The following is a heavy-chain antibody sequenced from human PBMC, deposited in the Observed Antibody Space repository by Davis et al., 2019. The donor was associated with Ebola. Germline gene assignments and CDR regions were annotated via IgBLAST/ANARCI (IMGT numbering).Heavy chain of an antibody. J-gene: IGHJ4*02. CDR1: GYY. V-gene: IGHV1-2*06. CDR3: AREGCSNGVCHDFDY. CDR2: INPNSGDT. Sequence: ASVKVSCKGSGYYLHWVRQAPGQGLEWMGRINPNSGDTHYAPNFQGRVTMTRDTSMNTAYMELSRLRSDDTAVYYCAREGCSNGVCHDFDYWGQGTLVTVSS. D-gene: IGHD2-8*01.